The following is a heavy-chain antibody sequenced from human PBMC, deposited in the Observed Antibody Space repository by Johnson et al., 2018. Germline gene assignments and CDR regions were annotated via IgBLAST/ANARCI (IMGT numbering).Heavy chain of an antibody. J-gene: IGHJ5*02. D-gene: IGHD2-2*02. V-gene: IGHV3-23*04. CDR3: AKCTSRHRGQFDP. CDR2: ISCGGGVT. Sequence: VQLVESGGGLVQPGGSLRLSCAASGFTFSSYAMSWVRQAPGKGLELEWLSAISCGGGVTSYADSVKGRFTISRDNSKNTRYLQRNSLGAEDTAVYYCAKCTSRHRGQFDPWGQGTLVTVSS. CDR1: GFTFSSYA.